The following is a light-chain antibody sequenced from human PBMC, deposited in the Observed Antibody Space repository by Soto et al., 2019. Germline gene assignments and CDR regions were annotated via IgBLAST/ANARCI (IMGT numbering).Light chain of an antibody. CDR1: SSDVGGYNY. Sequence: QSVLTQPPSAPGSPGQSVTISCTGTSSDVGGYNYVYWYQQHPGKAPKLMIYEVTKRPSGVPDRFSGSKSGNTASLTVSGLQAEDEADYYCSSYADSNSYVFGTGTKVTVL. V-gene: IGLV2-8*01. CDR3: SSYADSNSYV. CDR2: EVT. J-gene: IGLJ1*01.